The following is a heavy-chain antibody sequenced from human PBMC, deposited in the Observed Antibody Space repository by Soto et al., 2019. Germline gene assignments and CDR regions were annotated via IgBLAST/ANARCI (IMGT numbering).Heavy chain of an antibody. CDR1: GYTFTSYA. D-gene: IGHD2-21*01. CDR2: INAGNGNT. CDR3: GGSIGVVPPLDY. J-gene: IGHJ4*02. V-gene: IGHV1-3*01. Sequence: ASVKVSCKASGYTFTSYAMHWVRQAPGQRLEWMGWINAGNGNTKYSQKFQGRVTITRDTSASTAYMELSSLRSEDTAVYYCGGSIGVVPPLDYGGREPLVTVSS.